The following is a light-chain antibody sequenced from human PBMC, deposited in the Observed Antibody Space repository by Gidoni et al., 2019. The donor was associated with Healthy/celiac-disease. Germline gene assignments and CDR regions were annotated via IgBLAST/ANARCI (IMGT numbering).Light chain of an antibody. CDR3: AAWDDSLNGPYVV. CDR2: SNN. CDR1: SSNIVSNT. Sequence: QSVLTQPPSASVTPGQSVTISCSGSSSNIVSNTVNWYQQLPGTAPKLRIYSNNQRPSVVPDRFAGSKSGTSASLAISGLHSEDEADYYCAAWDDSLNGPYVVFGGGTKLTVL. J-gene: IGLJ2*01. V-gene: IGLV1-44*01.